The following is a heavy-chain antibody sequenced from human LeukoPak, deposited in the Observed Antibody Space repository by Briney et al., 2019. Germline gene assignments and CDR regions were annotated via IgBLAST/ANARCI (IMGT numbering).Heavy chain of an antibody. V-gene: IGHV4-34*01. J-gene: IGHJ3*02. CDR3: GRVSRLWWARDI. D-gene: IGHD2-21*01. Sequence: SETLSLTCAVYGGSFSAYYWSWIRQPPGKGLEWIGEINHSGTTNYNPPLKSRVNISVDTSKNQFALELSSVTAADTAVYYCGRVSRLWWARDIWRRGTML. CDR2: INHSGTT. CDR1: GGSFSAYY.